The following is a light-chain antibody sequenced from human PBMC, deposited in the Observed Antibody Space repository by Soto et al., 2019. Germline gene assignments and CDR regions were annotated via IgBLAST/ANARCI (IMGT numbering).Light chain of an antibody. J-gene: IGKJ3*01. CDR3: QQSYSTPIA. V-gene: IGKV1-39*01. Sequence: DIQMTQSPSSLSASVGDRVTITCRASQSISSYLNWYQQKPGKAPKLLIYAATSLQSGVPSRFNGSGSETDFTRNISRLQPEDFATYYWQQSYSTPIAFGPGTKVDIK. CDR1: QSISSY. CDR2: AAT.